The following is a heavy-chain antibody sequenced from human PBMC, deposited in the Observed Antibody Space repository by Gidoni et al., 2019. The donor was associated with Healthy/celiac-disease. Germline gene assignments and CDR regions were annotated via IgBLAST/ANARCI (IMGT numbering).Heavy chain of an antibody. CDR1: GFTFSSDS. CDR2: ISSSSSYI. Sequence: EVQLVESGGGLVKPGGSLRLSCAASGFTFSSDSMNWVRQAPGKGLEWVSSISSSSSYIYYADSVKGRFTISRDNAKNSLYLQMNSLRAEDTAVYYCARALGRAVTTSLYWYFDLWGRGTLVTVSS. CDR3: ARALGRAVTTSLYWYFDL. V-gene: IGHV3-21*01. D-gene: IGHD4-17*01. J-gene: IGHJ2*01.